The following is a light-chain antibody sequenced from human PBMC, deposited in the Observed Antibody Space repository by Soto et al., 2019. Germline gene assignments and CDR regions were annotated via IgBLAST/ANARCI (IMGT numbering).Light chain of an antibody. CDR2: GAS. CDR3: QQYSSTPQT. Sequence: EIVLTQSPGTLSLSPGERATLSCGASRSVTNNYLAWYQHKHGQAPRLLIYGASNRATGVPDRFGGSGSGTHFTLTISTLAPEDFAVYYCQQYSSTPQTFGQGTKVEI. V-gene: IGKV3-20*01. J-gene: IGKJ1*01. CDR1: RSVTNNY.